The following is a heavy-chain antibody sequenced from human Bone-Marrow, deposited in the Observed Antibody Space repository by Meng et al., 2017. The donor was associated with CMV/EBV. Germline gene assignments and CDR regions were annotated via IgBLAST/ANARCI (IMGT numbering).Heavy chain of an antibody. Sequence: SETLSRTCAVYGGSFSGYYWSWIRQPPGKGLEWIGEINHSGSTNYNPSLKSRVTISVDTSKNQFSLKPSSVTAADTAVYYCARGYPPFSRRYGMDVWGQGTTVTASS. CDR3: ARGYPPFSRRYGMDV. V-gene: IGHV4-34*01. J-gene: IGHJ6*02. CDR2: INHSGST. CDR1: GGSFSGYY.